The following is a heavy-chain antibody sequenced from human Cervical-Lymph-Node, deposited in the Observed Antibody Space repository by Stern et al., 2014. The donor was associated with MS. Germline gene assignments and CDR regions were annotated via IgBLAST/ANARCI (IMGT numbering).Heavy chain of an antibody. V-gene: IGHV1-2*06. J-gene: IGHJ5*02. D-gene: IGHD3-10*01. CDR3: ARGDDVTRITLVRGVTNWFDP. CDR1: GYTFTGYY. CDR2: INPNSGAT. Sequence: EQLVESGPEVKKPGASVKVSCKASGYTFTGYYIHWVRQARGQGLAWMGRINPNSGATKFAQKFQGRATMTRDTSISTAYMELHSLRSDDTAIYYCARGDDVTRITLVRGVTNWFDPWGQGTLGTVSS.